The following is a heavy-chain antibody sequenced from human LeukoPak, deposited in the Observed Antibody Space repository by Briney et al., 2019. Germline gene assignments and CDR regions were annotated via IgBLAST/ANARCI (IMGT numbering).Heavy chain of an antibody. V-gene: IGHV3-7*01. CDR1: GFTFSSHW. J-gene: IGHJ4*02. D-gene: IGHD6-13*01. CDR2: IKQDGSDK. CDR3: ARRAAAGSCFDY. Sequence: GGSLRLSCAASGFTFSSHWMTWVRQAPGKGLEWVANIKQDGSDKYYVDSVKGRFTISRDNAKNSLYLQMNSLRGEDTAGYYCARRAAAGSCFDYWGQGTLVTVSS.